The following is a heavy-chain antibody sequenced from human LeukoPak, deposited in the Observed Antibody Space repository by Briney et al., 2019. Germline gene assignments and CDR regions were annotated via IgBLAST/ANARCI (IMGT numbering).Heavy chain of an antibody. V-gene: IGHV5-51*03. CDR1: GYSFTSYW. Sequence: GESLKISCKGSGYSFTSYWIGWVRQMPGKGLEWMGIIYPGDSDTRYSPSFQGQVTISADKSISTAYLQWSSLKASDTAMYYCASREGAGDYYYYYYMDVWGKGTTVTVSS. CDR3: ASREGAGDYYYYYYMDV. J-gene: IGHJ6*03. CDR2: IYPGDSDT.